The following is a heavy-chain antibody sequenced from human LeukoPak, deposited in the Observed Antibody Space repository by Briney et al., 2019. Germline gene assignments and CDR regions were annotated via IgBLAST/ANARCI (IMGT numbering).Heavy chain of an antibody. CDR3: ARSSWSYDGHFDS. J-gene: IGHJ4*02. CDR1: GGTFSSYA. Sequence: ASVKVSCKASGGTFSSYAISWVRQAPGQGLEWMGGIIPIFGTANYAQKFQGRVTITTDESTSTAYMELSSLRSEDTAVCYCARSSWSYDGHFDSWGQGALVTVSP. CDR2: IIPIFGTA. D-gene: IGHD1-26*01. V-gene: IGHV1-69*05.